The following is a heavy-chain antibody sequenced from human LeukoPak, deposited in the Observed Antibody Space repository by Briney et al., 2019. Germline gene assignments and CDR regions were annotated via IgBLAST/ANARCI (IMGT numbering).Heavy chain of an antibody. CDR2: ITSSSTYI. CDR3: ARDLDYYDGSGYSSSALDY. Sequence: GGSLRLSCAASGFSFSSYTMNWVRQAPGRGLEWVSSITSSSTYIYYADSVRGRCTVSRDNAKNALYLQMNSLRAEDTAVYFCARDLDYYDGSGYSSSALDYWGQGTLLTVSS. CDR1: GFSFSSYT. D-gene: IGHD3-22*01. J-gene: IGHJ4*02. V-gene: IGHV3-21*01.